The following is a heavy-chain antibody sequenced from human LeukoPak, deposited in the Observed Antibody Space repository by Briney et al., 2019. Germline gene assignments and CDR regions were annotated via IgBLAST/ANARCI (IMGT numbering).Heavy chain of an antibody. Sequence: PSETLFLTCTVSGYSISSGYYWSWIRQPPGKGLEWIGEINHSGSTNYNPSLKSRVTISVDTSKNQFSLKLSSVTAADTAVYYCARTSTVTTYYYYYMDVWGKGTTVTVSS. CDR1: GYSISSGYY. CDR3: ARTSTVTTYYYYYMDV. CDR2: INHSGST. J-gene: IGHJ6*03. V-gene: IGHV4-38-2*02. D-gene: IGHD4-11*01.